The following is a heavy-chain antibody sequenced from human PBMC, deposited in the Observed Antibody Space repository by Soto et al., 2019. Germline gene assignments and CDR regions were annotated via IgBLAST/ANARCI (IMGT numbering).Heavy chain of an antibody. CDR2: INHSGST. D-gene: IGHD7-27*01. CDR3: ARGWGRIFDY. V-gene: IGHV4-34*01. J-gene: IGHJ4*02. Sequence: QVQLQQWGAGLLKPSETLSLTCAVYGGSFSGYYWNWIRQPPGKGLEWIGEINHSGSTNYNPSLNSRVTLSVDTSKNQFSLKLSSVTAADTAVYYCARGWGRIFDYWGQGTRVTVSS. CDR1: GGSFSGYY.